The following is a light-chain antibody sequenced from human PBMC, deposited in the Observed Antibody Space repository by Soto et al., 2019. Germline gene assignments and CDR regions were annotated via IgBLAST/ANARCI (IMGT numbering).Light chain of an antibody. CDR1: QDIKTY. CDR2: GTF. J-gene: IGKJ1*01. CDR3: LQDYNCPWT. V-gene: IGKV1-6*01. Sequence: AIQLTQSPSSLSASVGDRVSITCRASQDIKTYLAWYQQKQGKAPKLLISGTFTLQSGVPSRFNGSGSGTDFTLTISRLQPEDFATYYCLQDYNCPWTFGQGTKVEIK.